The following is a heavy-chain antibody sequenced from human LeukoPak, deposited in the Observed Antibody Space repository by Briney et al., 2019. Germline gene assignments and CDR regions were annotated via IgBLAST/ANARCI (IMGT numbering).Heavy chain of an antibody. CDR3: ARERDYGDYEGHFDY. V-gene: IGHV4-30-4*01. CDR1: GGSISSGDYC. CDR2: IYYSGST. D-gene: IGHD4-17*01. Sequence: PSQTLSLTCTVSGGSISSGDYCWSWLRQPPGKGLEWIGYIYYSGSTYYNPSLKSRVTISVDTSKNQFSLKLSSVTAADTAVYYCARERDYGDYEGHFDYWGQGTLVTVSS. J-gene: IGHJ4*02.